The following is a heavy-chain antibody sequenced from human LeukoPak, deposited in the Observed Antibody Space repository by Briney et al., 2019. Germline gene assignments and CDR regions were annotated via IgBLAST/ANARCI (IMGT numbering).Heavy chain of an antibody. V-gene: IGHV1-8*01. J-gene: IGHJ4*02. CDR3: ARISGGSGGDYGYVWGSYRYTESFDY. CDR2: MNPNSGNT. Sequence: ASVKVSCKASGYTFTSYDINWVRQATGQGLEWMGWMNPNSGNTGYAQKFQGRVTMTRNTSISTAYMELSSLRSEGTAVYYCARISGGSGGDYGYVWGSYRYTESFDYWGQGTLVTVSS. D-gene: IGHD3-16*02. CDR1: GYTFTSYD.